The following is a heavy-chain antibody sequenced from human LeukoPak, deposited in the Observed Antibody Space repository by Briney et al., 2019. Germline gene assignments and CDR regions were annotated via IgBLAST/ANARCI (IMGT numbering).Heavy chain of an antibody. Sequence: GGSLRLSCAASGFTFSSYSMNWVRQAPGKGLVWVSRINTDGSSTSYADSVKGRFTISRDNAKNTLYLQMNSLRAEDTAVYYCARAEVVTPDYWGQGTLVTVSS. D-gene: IGHD4-23*01. CDR1: GFTFSSYS. J-gene: IGHJ4*02. V-gene: IGHV3-74*01. CDR2: INTDGSST. CDR3: ARAEVVTPDY.